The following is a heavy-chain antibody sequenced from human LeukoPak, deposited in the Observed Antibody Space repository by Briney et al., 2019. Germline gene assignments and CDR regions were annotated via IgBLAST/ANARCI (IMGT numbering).Heavy chain of an antibody. CDR1: GFTFSNAW. CDR2: IKSKTDGGTT. Sequence: GGSLRLSCAASGFTFSNAWMSWVRQAPGKGLEWVGRIKSKTDGGTTDYAAPVKGRFTISRDDSKNTLYLQMNSLTTEDTVVYYCTTDGGATTWADYWGQGTLVTVSS. CDR3: TTDGGATTWADY. D-gene: IGHD1-26*01. V-gene: IGHV3-15*01. J-gene: IGHJ4*02.